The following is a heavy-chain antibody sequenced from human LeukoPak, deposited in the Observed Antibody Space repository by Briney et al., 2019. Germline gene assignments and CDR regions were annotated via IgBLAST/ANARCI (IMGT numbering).Heavy chain of an antibody. Sequence: GEAPQIFCKGSGYSFTSHWIGWLRRLPGKGLVGRVGIYPGDSGTRYSPSFQGRVTISADKSISNAYLQLSTLTSSDTAMVYGARQQAVAGRSIDYWGQGTLLSVST. J-gene: IGHJ4*02. V-gene: IGHV5-51*01. CDR2: IYPGDSGT. CDR1: GYSFTSHW. D-gene: IGHD6-19*01. CDR3: ARQQAVAGRSIDY.